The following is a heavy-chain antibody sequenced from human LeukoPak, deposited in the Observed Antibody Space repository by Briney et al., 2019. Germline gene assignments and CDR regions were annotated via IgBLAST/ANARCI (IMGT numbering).Heavy chain of an antibody. CDR2: ISDTGGST. CDR3: ARDTGLRLDAFDI. Sequence: GGSLRLSCAASGFTFSSYAMSWVRQAPGKGLEWVSGISDTGGSTYYADSVKGRFTISRDNAKNSLYLQMNSLRAEDTAVYYCARDTGLRLDAFDIWGQGTMVTVSS. V-gene: IGHV3-23*01. J-gene: IGHJ3*02. D-gene: IGHD4-17*01. CDR1: GFTFSSYA.